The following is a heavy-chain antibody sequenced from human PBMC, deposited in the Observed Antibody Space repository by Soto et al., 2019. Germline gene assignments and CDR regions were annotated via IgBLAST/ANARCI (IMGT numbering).Heavy chain of an antibody. V-gene: IGHV6-1*01. D-gene: IGHD2-15*01. CDR1: GDSVSSNSAA. J-gene: IGHJ3*02. Sequence: SQTLSLTCAISGDSVSSNSAARNWIRQSPSRGLEWLGRTYYRSKWYNDYAVSVKSRITINPDTSKNQFSLQLNSVTPEDTAVYYCARAAYCSGGSCSRSGAFDIWGQGTMVTVSS. CDR3: ARAAYCSGGSCSRSGAFDI. CDR2: TYYRSKWYN.